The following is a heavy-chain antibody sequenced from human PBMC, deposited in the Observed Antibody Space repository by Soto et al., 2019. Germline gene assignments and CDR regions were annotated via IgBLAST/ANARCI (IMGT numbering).Heavy chain of an antibody. CDR3: VRDGSKGLREWLDP. V-gene: IGHV4-4*07. CDR1: GGSISNFY. Sequence: SETLSLTCNVSGGSISNFYWPWIRKTAGNGLEWMGRVYATGTTDYNPSLRSRVAMSVDISKKTFSMRLRSVTGADSGVYYCVRDGSKGLREWLDPWGQGILVTVSS. CDR2: VYATGTT. J-gene: IGHJ5*02.